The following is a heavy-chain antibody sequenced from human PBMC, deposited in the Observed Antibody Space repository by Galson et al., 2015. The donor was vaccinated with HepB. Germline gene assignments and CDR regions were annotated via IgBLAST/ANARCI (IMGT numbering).Heavy chain of an antibody. J-gene: IGHJ6*02. V-gene: IGHV1-18*01. CDR3: ARDSRLELRLNNYFSYGMDV. CDR2: FSGYDGST. Sequence: SVKVSCKASGYSLSNYGLSWLRQAPGPGLEWLGWFSGYDGSTNYAQKFQGRVTMTADASTGTAYLELRNLRSDDTAVYYCARDSRLELRLNNYFSYGMDVWGQGSAVTVSS. D-gene: IGHD1-7*01. CDR1: GYSLSNYG.